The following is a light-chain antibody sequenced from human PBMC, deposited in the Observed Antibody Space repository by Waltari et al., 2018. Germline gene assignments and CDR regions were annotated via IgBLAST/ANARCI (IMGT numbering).Light chain of an antibody. J-gene: IGLJ2*01. CDR2: EDN. CDR3: QSHDANHYVV. CDR1: SGSIASNY. Sequence: NFMLTQPHSVSESPGKTVTISCTRSSGSIASNYVQLYQRRPGSVPTTVIYEDNQRPSGVPDRFSGSIDSSSNSASLTISGLQTEDEADYYCQSHDANHYVVFGGGTKVTVL. V-gene: IGLV6-57*03.